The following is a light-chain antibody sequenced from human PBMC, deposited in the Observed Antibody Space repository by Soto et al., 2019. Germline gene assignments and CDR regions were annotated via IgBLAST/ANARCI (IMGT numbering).Light chain of an antibody. Sequence: QSALTQPPSAFGSPGQSVTISCTGTSSDVGGYKYVSWYQHHPGKAPKVVIYEVTKRPSGVPDRFSGSQSGNTASLTVSGLQAEDEADYYCSSYGGTNNVVFGGGTKVTVL. J-gene: IGLJ2*01. CDR1: SSDVGGYKY. V-gene: IGLV2-8*01. CDR2: EVT. CDR3: SSYGGTNNVV.